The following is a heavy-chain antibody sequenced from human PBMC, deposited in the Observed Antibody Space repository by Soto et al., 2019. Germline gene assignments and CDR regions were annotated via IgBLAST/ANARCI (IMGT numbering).Heavy chain of an antibody. CDR1: GFTFGDYA. D-gene: IGHD6-13*01. CDR2: IRSKAYGGTT. Sequence: GGSLRLSCTASGFTFGDYAMSWFRQAPGKGLEWVGFIRSKAYGGTTEYAASVKGRFTISRDDSKSIAYLQMNSLKTEDTAVYYCTRDGSSWHGNNWFDPWGQGTLVTVSS. J-gene: IGHJ5*02. CDR3: TRDGSSWHGNNWFDP. V-gene: IGHV3-49*03.